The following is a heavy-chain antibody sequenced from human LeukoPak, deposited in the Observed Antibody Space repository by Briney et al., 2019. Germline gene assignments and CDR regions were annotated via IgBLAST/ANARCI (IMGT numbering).Heavy chain of an antibody. CDR1: GYTFTSYD. CDR2: MNPNSGNT. V-gene: IGHV1-8*01. D-gene: IGHD3-16*02. CDR3: ARLGEPKSRLGELSYHY. Sequence: ASVKVSCKASGYTFTSYDINWVRQATGQGLEWMGWMNPNSGNTGYAQKFQGRVTMTRNTSISTAYMELSSLRSEDTAVYYCARLGEPKSRLGELSYHYWGQGTLVTVSP. J-gene: IGHJ4*02.